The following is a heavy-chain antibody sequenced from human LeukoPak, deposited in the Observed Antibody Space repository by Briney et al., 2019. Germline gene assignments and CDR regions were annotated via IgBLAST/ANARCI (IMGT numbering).Heavy chain of an antibody. CDR3: ASNLDTAMVGNFDD. CDR1: GGTFSSYA. CDR2: IIPIFGTA. J-gene: IGHJ4*02. D-gene: IGHD5-18*01. Sequence: SSVKVSCKASGGTFSSYAISWVRQAPGQGLEWMGGIIPIFGTANYAQKFQGRVTITTDESTSTAYMELSSLRSEDTAVYYCASNLDTAMVGNFDDWGQGTLVTVSS. V-gene: IGHV1-69*05.